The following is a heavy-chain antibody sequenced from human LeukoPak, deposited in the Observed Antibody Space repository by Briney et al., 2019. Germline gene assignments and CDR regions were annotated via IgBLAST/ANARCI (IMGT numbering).Heavy chain of an antibody. Sequence: SETLSLTCAVYGGSFSGYYWSWIRQPPGKGLEWIGEINHSGSTNYNPSLKSRVTISVDTSKNQFSLKLSSVTAADTAVYYCARASPADIVVVVAASFRLGFDYWGQGTLVTVSS. CDR1: GGSFSGYY. V-gene: IGHV4-34*01. J-gene: IGHJ4*02. CDR3: ARASPADIVVVVAASFRLGFDY. CDR2: INHSGST. D-gene: IGHD2-15*01.